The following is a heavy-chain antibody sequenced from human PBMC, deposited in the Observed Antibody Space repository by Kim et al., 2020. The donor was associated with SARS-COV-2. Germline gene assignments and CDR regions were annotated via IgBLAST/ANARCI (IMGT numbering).Heavy chain of an antibody. CDR2: ISAYNGNT. J-gene: IGHJ5*02. D-gene: IGHD3-3*01. Sequence: ASVKVSCKASGYTFTSYGISWVRQAPGQGLEWMGWISAYNGNTNYAQKLQGRVTMTTDTSTSTAYMELRSLRSDDTAVYYCARAVLRFLEWLPRRNWFDPWGQGTLVTVSS. CDR1: GYTFTSYG. V-gene: IGHV1-18*04. CDR3: ARAVLRFLEWLPRRNWFDP.